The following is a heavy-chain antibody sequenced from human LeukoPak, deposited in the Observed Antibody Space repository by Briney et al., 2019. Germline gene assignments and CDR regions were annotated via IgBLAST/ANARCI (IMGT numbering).Heavy chain of an antibody. CDR1: GGSFNDFY. CDR2: INHSGSS. J-gene: IGHJ6*03. D-gene: IGHD3-10*01. CDR3: ARSYGSGHYYYKDV. V-gene: IGHV4-34*01. Sequence: PSETLSLTCAVSGGSFNDFYCSWIRQPPGKGLEWIGEINHSGSSDYNPSLKSRVIMSVDTSKNQFSLKLRSVTAADTAMYYCARSYGSGHYYYKDVWGKGTTVTISS.